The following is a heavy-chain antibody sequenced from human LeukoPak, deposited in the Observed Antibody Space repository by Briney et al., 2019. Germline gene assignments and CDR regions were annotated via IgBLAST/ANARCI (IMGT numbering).Heavy chain of an antibody. Sequence: SVKVSCKASGGTFSSYAISWVRQAPGQGLEWMGRIIPIFGTANYAQRFKGRVTITTDESTSTVYMELSSLRSEDTAVYYCASYDSSGYYRHDGYFDLWGRGTLVTVSS. J-gene: IGHJ2*01. V-gene: IGHV1-69*05. D-gene: IGHD3-22*01. CDR2: IIPIFGTA. CDR3: ASYDSSGYYRHDGYFDL. CDR1: GGTFSSYA.